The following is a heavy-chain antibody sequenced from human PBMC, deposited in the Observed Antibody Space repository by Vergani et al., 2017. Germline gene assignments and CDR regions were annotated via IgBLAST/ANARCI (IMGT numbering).Heavy chain of an antibody. CDR3: AKDSGDHYYYGMDV. D-gene: IGHD7-27*01. J-gene: IGHJ6*02. CDR1: GFPFDDYA. CDR2: ISWNSGST. Sequence: EVQLVESGGGLVQPGRSLRLSCAASGFPFDDYAMHWVRQAPGKGLEWVSGISWNSGSTGYADYVKGRITIDRDNAKNSLYLQMNSLRAEDTALYYCAKDSGDHYYYGMDVWGQGTTVTVSS. V-gene: IGHV3-9*01.